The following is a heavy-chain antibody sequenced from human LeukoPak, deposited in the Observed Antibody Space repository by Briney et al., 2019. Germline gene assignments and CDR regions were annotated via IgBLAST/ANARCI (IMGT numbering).Heavy chain of an antibody. D-gene: IGHD1-26*01. CDR1: GESFSGYY. Sequence: PSETLSLTCAVYGESFSGYYWSWIRQSPGKGLEWIGEINQRGSTKYNPSLKSRVTMSVDTSKNQFSLKLSSVTAGTTVVYYCARLPGATSNVDYWGQGTLVTVSS. CDR2: INQRGST. V-gene: IGHV4-34*01. J-gene: IGHJ4*02. CDR3: ARLPGATSNVDY.